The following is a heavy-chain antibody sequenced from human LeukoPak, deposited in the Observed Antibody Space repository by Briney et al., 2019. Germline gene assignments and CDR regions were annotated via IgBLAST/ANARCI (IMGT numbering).Heavy chain of an antibody. CDR3: AREVGGSAFDI. J-gene: IGHJ3*02. D-gene: IGHD3-16*01. CDR1: GFTVSSNS. CDR2: VYSGGST. V-gene: IGHV3-53*04. Sequence: GGSLRLSCAASGFTVSSNSMSWVRQAPGKGLEWVSVVYSGGSTYYADSVKGRFTISRHNSKNTLYLQMNSLRAEDTAVYYCAREVGGSAFDIWGQGTMVTVSS.